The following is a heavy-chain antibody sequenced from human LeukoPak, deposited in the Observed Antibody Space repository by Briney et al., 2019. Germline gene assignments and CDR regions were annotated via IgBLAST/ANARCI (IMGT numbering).Heavy chain of an antibody. D-gene: IGHD4-11*01. CDR2: ISPKSGDS. V-gene: IGHV1-2*02. CDR1: GYTFIAYQ. CDR3: ARDNRSYSTDF. J-gene: IGHJ4*02. Sequence: ASVKVSCKASGYTFIAYQMHWVRQAPGQGLEWMGWISPKSGDSSYAQKFQGGVTMTRDTSISIAYMELSSLRSDDTAVYYCARDNRSYSTDFWGQGTLVTVSS.